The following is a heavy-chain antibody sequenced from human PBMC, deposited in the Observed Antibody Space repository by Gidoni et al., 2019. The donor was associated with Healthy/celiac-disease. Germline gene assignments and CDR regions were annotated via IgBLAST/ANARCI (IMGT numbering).Heavy chain of an antibody. V-gene: IGHV4-34*01. CDR2: INHSGST. CDR1: GGSFSGYY. J-gene: IGHJ6*03. Sequence: QVQLQQWGAGLLKPSETLSPTCAVYGGSFSGYYWSWIRQPPGKGLEWIGEINHSGSTNYNPSLKSRVTISVDTSKNQFSLKLSSVTAADTAVYYCARGLAARAPHTYYYYYMDVWGKGTTVTVSS. CDR3: ARGLAARAPHTYYYYYMDV. D-gene: IGHD6-6*01.